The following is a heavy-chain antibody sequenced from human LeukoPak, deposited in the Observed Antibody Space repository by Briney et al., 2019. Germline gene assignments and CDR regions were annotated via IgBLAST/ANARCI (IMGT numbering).Heavy chain of an antibody. CDR1: GFTFGDYA. CDR2: IRSKAYGGTT. Sequence: GGSLRLSSTASGFTFGDYAMSWVRQAPGKGLEWVGFIRSKAYGGTTEYAASVKGRFTISRDDSKSIAYLQMNSLKTEDTAVYYCTGSRYGDYQVDAFDIWGQGTMVTVSS. D-gene: IGHD4-17*01. CDR3: TGSRYGDYQVDAFDI. J-gene: IGHJ3*02. V-gene: IGHV3-49*04.